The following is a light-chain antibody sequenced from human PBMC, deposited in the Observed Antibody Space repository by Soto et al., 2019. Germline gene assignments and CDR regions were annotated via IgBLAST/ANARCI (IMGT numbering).Light chain of an antibody. CDR3: QQYGRSPYT. V-gene: IGKV3-20*01. CDR2: GAS. CDR1: QSVSNSY. Sequence: EIVLTQSPGTLSLSPGERATLSCRATQSVSNSYLAWYQQMPGQAPRLLIYGASSRATGIPDRFGGSGSGTDFTLTISRLEPEDVAVYYCQQYGRSPYTFGQGTKLEIK. J-gene: IGKJ2*01.